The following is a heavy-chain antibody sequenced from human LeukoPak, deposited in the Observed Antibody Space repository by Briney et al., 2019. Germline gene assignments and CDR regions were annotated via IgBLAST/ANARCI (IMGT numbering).Heavy chain of an antibody. V-gene: IGHV4-59*01. Sequence: PSETLPLTCTVSGGSIDSNSWTWIRQPPGKGLEWIGYIYYSGTTNYTPSLKSRVTMSVDMSKNQFSLKLSSVTAADTAVYYCARRSSSWKNWFDPWGQGTLVTVSS. D-gene: IGHD6-13*01. CDR1: GGSIDSNS. CDR2: IYYSGTT. J-gene: IGHJ5*02. CDR3: ARRSSSWKNWFDP.